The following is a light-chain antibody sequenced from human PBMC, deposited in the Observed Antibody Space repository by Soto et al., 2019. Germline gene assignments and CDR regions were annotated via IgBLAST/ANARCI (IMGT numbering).Light chain of an antibody. Sequence: DIQMTQSPSTLSASVGDRVTITCRASQSISSWLAWYQQKPGKAPKLLIYDASSLESGVPSRFSGSGSGTEFTLTISSLQPDDFANYYCQQDNSYFWTFGQGTKV. J-gene: IGKJ1*01. V-gene: IGKV1-5*01. CDR3: QQDNSYFWT. CDR2: DAS. CDR1: QSISSW.